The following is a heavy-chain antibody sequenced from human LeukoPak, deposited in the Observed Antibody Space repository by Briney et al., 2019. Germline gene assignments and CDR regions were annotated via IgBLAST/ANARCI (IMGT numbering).Heavy chain of an antibody. Sequence: PGGSLRLSCAASGFTFDDYGMSWVRQAPGKGLEWVSGINWNGGSTGYADSVKGRFTISRDNAKNSLYLQMNSLRAEDTAVYYCARETTLWFGEPPKHDAFDIWGQGTMVTVSS. D-gene: IGHD3-10*01. V-gene: IGHV3-20*04. J-gene: IGHJ3*02. CDR1: GFTFDDYG. CDR3: ARETTLWFGEPPKHDAFDI. CDR2: INWNGGST.